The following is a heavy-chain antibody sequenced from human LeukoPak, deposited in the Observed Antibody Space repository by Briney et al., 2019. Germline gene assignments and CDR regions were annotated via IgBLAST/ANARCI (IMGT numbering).Heavy chain of an antibody. CDR3: AKVGAIRYYYYYYIDV. CDR2: ISGSGSST. D-gene: IGHD1-26*01. J-gene: IGHJ6*03. CDR1: RFTFNSYP. V-gene: IGHV3-23*01. Sequence: PGGSLTLSCAASRFTFNSYPMSWLRPAPGKGLEGISAISGSGSSTSYADPVKGRFTISRDNSKNTLYLHMNSPRAEAAALYDCAKVGAIRYYYYYYIDVWGKGTTVTVSS.